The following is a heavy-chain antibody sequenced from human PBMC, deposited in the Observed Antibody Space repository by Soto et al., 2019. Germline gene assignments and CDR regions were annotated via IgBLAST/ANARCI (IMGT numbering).Heavy chain of an antibody. D-gene: IGHD6-19*01. V-gene: IGHV4-59*01. CDR1: GGSISSYY. Sequence: SETLSLTCTVSGGSISSYYWSWIRQPPGKGLEWIGYIYYSGSTNYNPSLKSRVTISVDTSKNQFSLKLSSVTAADTAVYYCVRGRHSTRWWVNAYYYGMDVWGQGTTVTVSS. CDR2: IYYSGST. CDR3: VRGRHSTRWWVNAYYYGMDV. J-gene: IGHJ6*02.